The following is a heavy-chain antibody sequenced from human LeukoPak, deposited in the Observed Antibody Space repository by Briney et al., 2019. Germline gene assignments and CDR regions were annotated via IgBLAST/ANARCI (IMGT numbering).Heavy chain of an antibody. CDR2: IYYTGST. J-gene: IGHJ4*02. V-gene: IGHV4-39*01. Sequence: PSETLSLTCTVSGGSISSSSFYWGWIRQPPGKGLEWIGTIYYTGSTYYNPSLKSRVTKSIDTSKNQFSLKLSSVTAADTAVYYCARWYSSGWAFDYWGQGTLVTVSS. CDR3: ARWYSSGWAFDY. CDR1: GGSISSSSFY. D-gene: IGHD6-19*01.